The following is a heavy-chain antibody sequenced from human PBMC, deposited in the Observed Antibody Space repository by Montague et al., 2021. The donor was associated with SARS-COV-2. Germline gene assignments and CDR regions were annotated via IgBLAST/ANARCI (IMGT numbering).Heavy chain of an antibody. V-gene: IGHV4-38-2*02. Sequence: SETLSLTCTFSGYSISSGYYWGWIRQPPGKGLEWIGSIYHSGSTYYNPSLKSRVTISVDTSKNQFSLKLSSVTAADTAVYYCARERRYCRGGSCYSGWFDLWGQGTLVTVSS. D-gene: IGHD2-15*01. CDR2: IYHSGST. J-gene: IGHJ5*02. CDR1: GYSISSGYY. CDR3: ARERRYCRGGSCYSGWFDL.